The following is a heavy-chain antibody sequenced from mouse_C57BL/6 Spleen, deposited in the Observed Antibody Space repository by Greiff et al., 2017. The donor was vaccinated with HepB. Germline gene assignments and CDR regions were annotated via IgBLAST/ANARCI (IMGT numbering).Heavy chain of an antibody. CDR1: GYTFTSYW. J-gene: IGHJ2*01. CDR2: IDPSDSET. CDR3: ARDYGRVDYFDY. Sequence: QVQLKQSGAELVRPGSSVKLSCKASGYTFTSYWMHWVKQRPIQGLEWIGNIDPSDSETHYNQKFKDKATLTVDKSSGTAYMQLSSLTSEDSAVYYCARDYGRVDYFDYWGQGTTLTVSS. D-gene: IGHD1-1*01. V-gene: IGHV1-52*01.